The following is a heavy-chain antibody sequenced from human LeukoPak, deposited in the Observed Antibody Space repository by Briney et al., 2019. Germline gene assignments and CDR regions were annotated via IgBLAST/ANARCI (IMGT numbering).Heavy chain of an antibody. CDR3: AREVVRGVRGRYFDY. V-gene: IGHV3-7*01. CDR2: IKQDGSEK. J-gene: IGHJ4*02. D-gene: IGHD3-10*01. CDR1: GFTFSSYW. Sequence: GGSLRLSCAASGFTFSSYWMSWVRQAPGKGLEWVANIKQDGSEKYYVDSVKGRFTISRDNAKNSLYLQMNSLRAEDTAVYYCAREVVRGVRGRYFDYWGQGTLVTVSP.